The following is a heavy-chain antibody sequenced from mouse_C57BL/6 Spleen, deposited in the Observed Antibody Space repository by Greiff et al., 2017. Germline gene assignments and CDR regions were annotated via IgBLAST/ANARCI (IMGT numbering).Heavy chain of an antibody. V-gene: IGHV1-15*01. Sequence: VQLQQSGAELVRPGASVTLSCKASGYTFTDYEMHWVKQTPVHGLGWIGAIDPETGGTAYNQKFKGKAILTADKSSSTAYMELRSLTSEDSAVYYCTRRTVSYFDYWGQGTTLTVSS. CDR3: TRRTVSYFDY. CDR1: GYTFTDYE. J-gene: IGHJ2*01. CDR2: IDPETGGT.